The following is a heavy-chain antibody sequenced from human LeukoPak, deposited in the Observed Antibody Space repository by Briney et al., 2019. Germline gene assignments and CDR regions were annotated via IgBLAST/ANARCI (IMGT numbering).Heavy chain of an antibody. CDR1: GYTFTNYY. CDR3: ASSSSWYVDAFDI. V-gene: IGHV1-2*02. CDR2: INPRSGDR. Sequence: ASVKVSCKTSGYTFTNYYIHWVRQAPGQGLEWMGWINPRSGDRSYERKFQGRVTLTRDTSISTVYMELSSLRSDDTAVYYCASSSSWYVDAFDIWGQGTMVTVSS. J-gene: IGHJ3*02. D-gene: IGHD6-13*01.